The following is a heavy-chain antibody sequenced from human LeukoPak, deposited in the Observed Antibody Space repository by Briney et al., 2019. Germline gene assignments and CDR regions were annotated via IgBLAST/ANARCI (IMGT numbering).Heavy chain of an antibody. CDR2: ISGSGGST. D-gene: IGHD6-13*01. Sequence: GGSLRLSCAASGFTFSSYAMSWVRQAPGKGLEWVSAISGSGGSTYYADSVKGRFTISRDNSKNTLYLQMNSLRAEDTAVYYCAKDSNRNTSSGYSGSGAQGTRVTVSS. J-gene: IGHJ4*02. CDR1: GFTFSSYA. V-gene: IGHV3-23*01. CDR3: AKDSNRNTSSGYSGS.